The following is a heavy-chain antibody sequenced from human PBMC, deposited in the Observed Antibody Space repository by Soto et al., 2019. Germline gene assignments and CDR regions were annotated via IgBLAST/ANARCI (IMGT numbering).Heavy chain of an antibody. J-gene: IGHJ4*02. CDR3: AAGGGLPRYY. D-gene: IGHD5-12*01. CDR1: GGSISRGGYS. V-gene: IGHV4-30-2*01. CDR2: IYHSGST. Sequence: QPQLQESGSGLVKPSQTLSLTCAVSGGSISRGGYSWSWIRQPPGKGLEWIGYIYHSGSTYYNPSLKSRVTISVDRSKNQFSLKLSSVTAADTAVYYCAAGGGLPRYYWGQGTLVTVSS.